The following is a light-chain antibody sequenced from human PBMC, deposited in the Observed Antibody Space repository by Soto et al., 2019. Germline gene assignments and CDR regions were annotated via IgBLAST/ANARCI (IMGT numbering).Light chain of an antibody. J-gene: IGLJ2*01. Sequence: QSVLTQPASVSGSPGQSITISCTGTSSDVGGSNYVSWYQQHPGKAPKLMIYDVHNRPSGISNRFSGSKHGNTASLTISGLQAEDEADYYCSSYRSGSTLVFGGGTKLTVL. CDR2: DVH. CDR1: SSDVGGSNY. V-gene: IGLV2-14*01. CDR3: SSYRSGSTLV.